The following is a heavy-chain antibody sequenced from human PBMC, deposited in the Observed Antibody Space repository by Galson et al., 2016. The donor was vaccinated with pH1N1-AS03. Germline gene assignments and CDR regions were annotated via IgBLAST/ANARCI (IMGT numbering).Heavy chain of an antibody. J-gene: IGHJ4*02. CDR2: IKSGGGDT. V-gene: IGHV3-74*01. CDR3: ARDPDPNNIGWYYFDN. D-gene: IGHD6-19*01. CDR1: GFTFSNYW. Sequence: SLRLSCAASGFTFSNYWMHWVRQVPGRGLMWVSGIKSGGGDTRYADSVKGRFIISRDDAKNTLYLQMNSLRAEYTALYYCARDPDPNNIGWYYFDNWGQGILVTVSS.